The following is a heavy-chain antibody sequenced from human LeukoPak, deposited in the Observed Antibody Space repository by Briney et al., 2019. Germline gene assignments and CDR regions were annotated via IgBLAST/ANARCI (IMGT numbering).Heavy chain of an antibody. D-gene: IGHD6-13*01. J-gene: IGHJ6*03. V-gene: IGHV3-21*01. Sequence: GRSLRLSCAASGFTFDDYAMHWVRQAPGKRLEWVSSISWRNIDIEYADSVKGRFTISRDNDKKSLYLQMNSLRVEDTAVYYCARVYSSTWYSGYLHMDVWGKGTTVTVSS. CDR3: ARVYSSTWYSGYLHMDV. CDR1: GFTFDDYA. CDR2: ISWRNIDI.